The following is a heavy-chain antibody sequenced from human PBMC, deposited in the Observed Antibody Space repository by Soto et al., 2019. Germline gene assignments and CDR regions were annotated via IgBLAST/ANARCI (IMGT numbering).Heavy chain of an antibody. D-gene: IGHD3-10*01. CDR1: GGTFSSYA. J-gene: IGHJ6*02. Sequence: QVQLVQSGAEVKKPGSSVKVSCKASGGTFSSYAISWVRQAPGQGLEWMGGIIPIFGTANYAQKFQGRVTITADXXTXTXXMELSSLRSEDTAVYYCTYGSGSYAPSYYYYGMDVWGQGTTVTVSS. CDR3: TYGSGSYAPSYYYYGMDV. CDR2: IIPIFGTA. V-gene: IGHV1-69*12.